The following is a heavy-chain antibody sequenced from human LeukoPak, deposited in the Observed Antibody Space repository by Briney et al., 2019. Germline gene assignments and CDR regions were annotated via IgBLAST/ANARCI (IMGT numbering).Heavy chain of an antibody. Sequence: GGSLRLSCAASGFTFSDHAMHWVRQAPGKGLEWVSAVGIAADTFYPGSVKGRFTISRENAKNSLYLKMNSLRVEDTAVYYCVRQEKSHGNFDYWGQGTLVTVSS. D-gene: IGHD1-26*01. CDR2: VGIAADT. J-gene: IGHJ4*02. V-gene: IGHV3-13*01. CDR3: VRQEKSHGNFDY. CDR1: GFTFSDHA.